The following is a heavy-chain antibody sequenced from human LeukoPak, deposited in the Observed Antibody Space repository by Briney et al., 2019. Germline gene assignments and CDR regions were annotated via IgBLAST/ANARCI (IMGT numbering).Heavy chain of an antibody. Sequence: ASVKVSCKASGYTFTSYYMHWVRQAPGQGLEWMGIINPSGGSTSYAQKFQGRVTMTKDTSTSTVYMELSSLRSEDTAVYYCATKTYYYDSSGYYYVVLPFDYWGQGTLVTVSS. D-gene: IGHD3-22*01. CDR1: GYTFTSYY. J-gene: IGHJ4*02. CDR3: ATKTYYYDSSGYYYVVLPFDY. CDR2: INPSGGST. V-gene: IGHV1-46*01.